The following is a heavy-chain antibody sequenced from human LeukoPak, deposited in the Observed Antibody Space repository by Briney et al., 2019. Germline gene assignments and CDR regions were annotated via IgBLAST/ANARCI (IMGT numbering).Heavy chain of an antibody. V-gene: IGHV4-59*08. CDR2: IYYSGST. Sequence: SETLSLTCTVSGGSISSYYWSWIRQPPGKGPEWIGYIYYSGSTNYNPSLKSRATISVDTSKNQFSLKLSSVTAADTAVYYCARLKYYYYGMDVWGQGTTVTVSS. J-gene: IGHJ6*02. CDR3: ARLKYYYYGMDV. CDR1: GGSISSYY.